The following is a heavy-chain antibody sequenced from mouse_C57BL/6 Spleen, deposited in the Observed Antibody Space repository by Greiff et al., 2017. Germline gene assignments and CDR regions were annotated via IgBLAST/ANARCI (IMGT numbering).Heavy chain of an antibody. D-gene: IGHD1-1*01. V-gene: IGHV7-3*01. J-gene: IGHJ2*01. CDR3: ARYVPYAYYFDD. CDR1: GFTFTDYY. CDR2: IRNKANGYTT. Sequence: EVKLMESGGGLVQPGGSLSLSCAASGFTFTDYYMSWVRQPPGKALEWLGFIRNKANGYTTEYSASVKGRFTISRDNSQSILYLQMNALRAEDSATYYCARYVPYAYYFDDWGQGTTLTVSS.